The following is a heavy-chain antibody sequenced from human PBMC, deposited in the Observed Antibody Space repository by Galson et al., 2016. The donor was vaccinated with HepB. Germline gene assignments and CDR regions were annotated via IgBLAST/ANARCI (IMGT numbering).Heavy chain of an antibody. D-gene: IGHD3-22*01. J-gene: IGHJ4*02. V-gene: IGHV1-69*13. Sequence: SVKVSCKASGGTFSNYAISWVQQAPGQGLEWMGGIIPWFGTTNYGQKFQGRVTITADESTSTVYMELSSLSSEDTAVYYCAGDVNRVKWFYWGQGTLVTVSS. CDR2: IIPWFGTT. CDR3: AGDVNRVKWFY. CDR1: GGTFSNYA.